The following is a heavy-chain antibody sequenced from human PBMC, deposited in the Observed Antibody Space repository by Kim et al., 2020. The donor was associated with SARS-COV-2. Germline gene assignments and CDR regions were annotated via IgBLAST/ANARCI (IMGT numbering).Heavy chain of an antibody. V-gene: IGHV1-24*01. CDR1: GYTLTELS. CDR3: ATDGSGSYYMLDAFDI. CDR2: FDPEDGET. Sequence: ASVKVSCKVSGYTLTELSMHWVRQAPGKGLEWMGGFDPEDGETIYAQKFQGRVTMTEDTSTDTAYMELSSLRSEDTAVYYCATDGSGSYYMLDAFDIWGQGTMVTVSS. J-gene: IGHJ3*02. D-gene: IGHD1-26*01.